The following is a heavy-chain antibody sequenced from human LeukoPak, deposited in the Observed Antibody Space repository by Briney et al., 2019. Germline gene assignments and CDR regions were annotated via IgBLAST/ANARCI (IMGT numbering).Heavy chain of an antibody. CDR3: AKCSAYYYDSSLSDYFDY. D-gene: IGHD3-22*01. CDR1: GFTFDDYG. CDR2: IGGSVGST. V-gene: IGHV3-23*01. Sequence: GGSLRLSCAASGFTFDDYGMSWVRQAPGKGLEWVSSIGGSVGSTYYADSVKGRFTISRDNSRNTLYLQMNSLRAEDTAEYYCAKCSAYYYDSSLSDYFDYWGQGTLVTVSS. J-gene: IGHJ4*02.